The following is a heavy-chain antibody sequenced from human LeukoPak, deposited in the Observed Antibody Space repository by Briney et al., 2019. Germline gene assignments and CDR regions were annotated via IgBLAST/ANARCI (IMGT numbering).Heavy chain of an antibody. J-gene: IGHJ4*02. D-gene: IGHD2-8*01. Sequence: PGGSLRLSCAASGFTLSKHLMFWVRPAPGKGLEWVSSLCDIGESRHYADSVKSRFTISRDSARSAIYLQMNSLRAEDTAVYYCAKGDCASGSCYFDVWGQGSRITVSS. CDR1: GFTLSKHL. CDR3: AKGDCASGSCYFDV. CDR2: LCDIGESR. V-gene: IGHV3-23*01.